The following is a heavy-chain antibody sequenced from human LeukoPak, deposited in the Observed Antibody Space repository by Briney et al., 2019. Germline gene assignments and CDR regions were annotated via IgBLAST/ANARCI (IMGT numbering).Heavy chain of an antibody. D-gene: IGHD6-13*01. CDR1: GFTFDDYA. Sequence: GGSMRLSCAASGFTFDDYAMHWVRQAPGKGLEWVSGISWNSGSIGYADSVKGRFTISRDNAKNSLYLQMNSLRAEDTALYYCAKVKRAAAGTDAFDIWGQGTMVTVSS. CDR3: AKVKRAAAGTDAFDI. J-gene: IGHJ3*02. V-gene: IGHV3-9*01. CDR2: ISWNSGSI.